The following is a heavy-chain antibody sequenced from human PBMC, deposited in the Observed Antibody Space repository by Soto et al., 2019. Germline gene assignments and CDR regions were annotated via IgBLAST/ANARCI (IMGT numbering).Heavy chain of an antibody. J-gene: IGHJ6*02. Sequence: QVHLVQSGDEVKKPGASVKVSCKASGYIFVNYGIAWVRQAPGQGLEWMGWISPYTGNTHSATKVQGRLTMTTDTSTSTAYMGLGSLTSDDTAVYYCVMVDNYVKPTPQDVWGQGNTVTVAS. V-gene: IGHV1-18*01. D-gene: IGHD3-16*01. CDR2: ISPYTGNT. CDR1: GYIFVNYG. CDR3: VMVDNYVKPTPQDV.